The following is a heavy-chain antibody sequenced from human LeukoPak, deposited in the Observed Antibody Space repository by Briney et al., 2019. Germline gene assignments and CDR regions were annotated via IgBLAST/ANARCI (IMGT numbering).Heavy chain of an antibody. CDR2: TYYRSKWYN. Sequence: SQTLSLTCAISGDSVSSNSAAWNWIRQSPSRGLEWLGRTYYRSKWYNDYAVSVKSRITINPDTSKNQFSLQLNSVTPEDTAVYYCARDRRRITMVRGVITNYYYGMDVWGQGTTVTVSS. J-gene: IGHJ6*02. CDR3: ARDRRRITMVRGVITNYYYGMDV. CDR1: GDSVSSNSAA. D-gene: IGHD3-10*01. V-gene: IGHV6-1*01.